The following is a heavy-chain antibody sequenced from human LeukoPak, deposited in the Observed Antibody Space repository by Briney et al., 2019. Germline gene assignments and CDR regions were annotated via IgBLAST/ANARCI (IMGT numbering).Heavy chain of an antibody. D-gene: IGHD3-22*01. CDR3: AKDSGSSYYYADY. CDR1: GFTLSSYG. Sequence: GGSLRLSCAASGFTLSSYGMHWVRQAPGKGLEWVAVISYDGSNNYYADSVKGRFTISRDNSKNTVYLQMNSLRAEDTAVYYCAKDSGSSYYYADYWGQGTLVTVSS. V-gene: IGHV3-30*18. J-gene: IGHJ4*02. CDR2: ISYDGSNN.